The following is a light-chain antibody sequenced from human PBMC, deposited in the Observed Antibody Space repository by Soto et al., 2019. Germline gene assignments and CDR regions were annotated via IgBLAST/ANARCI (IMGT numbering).Light chain of an antibody. CDR1: QSVTSN. J-gene: IGKJ1*01. V-gene: IGKV3-15*01. CDR2: GAS. Sequence: EIVMTQSPATLSVSPGERATLSCRASQSVTSNLAWYQQKPGQAPRLLIYGASTRATGVPARFSGSGSGTAFTLTISSLQSEYFAVYYCQHYNNWPPWTFGQGTKVEIK. CDR3: QHYNNWPPWT.